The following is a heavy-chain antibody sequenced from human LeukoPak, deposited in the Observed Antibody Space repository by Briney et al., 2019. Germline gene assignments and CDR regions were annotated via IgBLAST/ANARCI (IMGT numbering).Heavy chain of an antibody. CDR2: IRYDGSNK. CDR1: GFTFSSYG. D-gene: IGHD3-3*01. Sequence: PGGSLRLSCAASGFTFSSYGMHWVRQAPGKGLEWVAFIRYDGSNKYYADSVKGRFTISRDNSKNTLYLQMNSLRAEDTAVYYCAKDGYYDFWSGYPVGYWGQGTLVTVSS. CDR3: AKDGYYDFWSGYPVGY. V-gene: IGHV3-30*02. J-gene: IGHJ4*02.